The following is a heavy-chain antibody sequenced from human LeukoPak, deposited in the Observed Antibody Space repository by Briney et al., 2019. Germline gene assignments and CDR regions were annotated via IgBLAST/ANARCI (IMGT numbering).Heavy chain of an antibody. Sequence: SETLSLTCTVSGGSISSYYWSWIRQPPGKGLEWIGYIYYSGSTNYNPSLKSRVTISVDTSKNQFSLKLSSVTAADTAVYYCARTTMVRGTYYMDVWGKGTTVTISS. V-gene: IGHV4-59*01. CDR2: IYYSGST. CDR3: ARTTMVRGTYYMDV. CDR1: GGSISSYY. J-gene: IGHJ6*03. D-gene: IGHD3-10*01.